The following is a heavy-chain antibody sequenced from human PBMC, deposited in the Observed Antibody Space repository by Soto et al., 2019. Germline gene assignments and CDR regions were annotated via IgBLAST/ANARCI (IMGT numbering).Heavy chain of an antibody. CDR2: ISLYSDGT. J-gene: IGHJ5*02. V-gene: IGHV1-18*01. Sequence: QVQLVQSGGEVKKPGASVKVSCKTSGYTFSNYGITWVRQAPGQPLEWLGWISLYSDGTNYAQKFQGRSSTTTDTSTTTAYMELRSLRSDDTAVYYCARVVPGAEAWFGPWGQGTLVTVSS. CDR1: GYTFSNYG. D-gene: IGHD2-2*01. CDR3: ARVVPGAEAWFGP.